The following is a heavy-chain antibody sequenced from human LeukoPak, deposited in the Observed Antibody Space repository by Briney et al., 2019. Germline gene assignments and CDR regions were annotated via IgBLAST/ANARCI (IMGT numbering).Heavy chain of an antibody. Sequence: PGGSLRLSCAVSGFTFSDHFLDWVRQASGKGLEWVGRSRNKAKSYTTEYAASVKGRFTISRDDSKNSLSLQMNSLKTEDTAVYYCVRVGSVAGSDYLDYWGQGTLVTVSS. CDR3: VRVGSVAGSDYLDY. CDR2: SRNKAKSYTT. CDR1: GFTFSDHF. D-gene: IGHD6-19*01. J-gene: IGHJ4*02. V-gene: IGHV3-72*01.